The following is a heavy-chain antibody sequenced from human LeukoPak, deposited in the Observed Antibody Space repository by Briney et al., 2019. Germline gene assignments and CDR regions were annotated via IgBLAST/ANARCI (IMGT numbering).Heavy chain of an antibody. V-gene: IGHV4-34*01. CDR1: GGSFSGYY. CDR3: ASLWWLRNGVVDY. D-gene: IGHD5-12*01. J-gene: IGHJ4*02. CDR2: MNHSGST. Sequence: PSETLSLTCAVYGGSFSGYYWTWIRQPPGKGLEWIGEMNHSGSTNYNPSLKSRVTISVDTSKNQFSLKLSSVTAADTAVYYCASLWWLRNGVVDYWGQGTLVTVSS.